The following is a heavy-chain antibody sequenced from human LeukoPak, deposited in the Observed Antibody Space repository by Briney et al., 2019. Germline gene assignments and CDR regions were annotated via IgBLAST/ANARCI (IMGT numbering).Heavy chain of an antibody. V-gene: IGHV3-20*04. Sequence: PGGSLRLSCAASGFTFSSYGMHWVRQAPGKGLEWVSGINWSGGSTGYADSVKGRFTISRDNAKNSLYLQMNSLRAEDTALYYCARGGYYGSGSASYYYYYYMDVWGKGTTVTVSS. D-gene: IGHD3-10*01. CDR1: GFTFSSYG. J-gene: IGHJ6*03. CDR2: INWSGGST. CDR3: ARGGYYGSGSASYYYYYYMDV.